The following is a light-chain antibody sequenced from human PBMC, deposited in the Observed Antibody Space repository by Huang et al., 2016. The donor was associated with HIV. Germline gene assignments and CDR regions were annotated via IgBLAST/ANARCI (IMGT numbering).Light chain of an antibody. J-gene: IGKJ2*01. Sequence: EIALTQSPGTLSLSPGVGATLSCRASETVSSSYLAWYQQKPGQAPRLLIYGASSRAVGIPDRVSGGGSGTDFALTISRLEPEDFAVYYCQLYGSYTFGQGTKVEMK. V-gene: IGKV3-20*01. CDR3: QLYGSYT. CDR1: ETVSSSY. CDR2: GAS.